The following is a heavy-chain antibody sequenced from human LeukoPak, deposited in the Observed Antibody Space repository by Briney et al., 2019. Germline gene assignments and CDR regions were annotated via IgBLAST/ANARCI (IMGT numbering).Heavy chain of an antibody. Sequence: GESLKISCKGSGYSFTSYWIGWVRQMPGKGPELMGIIYPGDSDTRYSPSFQGQVTISADKSISTAYLQWSSLKASDTAMYDCARHGGSGSYLYYMDVWGKGTTVTVSS. CDR2: IYPGDSDT. V-gene: IGHV5-51*01. J-gene: IGHJ6*03. CDR3: ARHGGSGSYLYYMDV. CDR1: GYSFTSYW. D-gene: IGHD3-10*01.